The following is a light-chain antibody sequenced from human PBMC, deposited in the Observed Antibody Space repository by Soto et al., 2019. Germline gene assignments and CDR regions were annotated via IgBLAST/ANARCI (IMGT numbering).Light chain of an antibody. CDR1: SSDVGGYNY. J-gene: IGLJ1*01. Sequence: QSALTQPASVSGSPGQSITISCTGASSDVGGYNYVSWYQQHPGTAPKLMISEVHNRPSGVSNRFSGSKSGNTASLIISGLQAEDEADYYCSSCTDSSTPYVFGTGTKLTVL. V-gene: IGLV2-14*01. CDR2: EVH. CDR3: SSCTDSSTPYV.